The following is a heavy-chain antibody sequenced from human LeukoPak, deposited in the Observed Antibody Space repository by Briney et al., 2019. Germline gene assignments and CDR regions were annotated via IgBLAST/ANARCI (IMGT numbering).Heavy chain of an antibody. CDR1: GFTFGDSP. J-gene: IGHJ4*02. Sequence: GGSLRLSCAASGFTFGDSPMHWVRQASGKGLEGFGHIRSKANNDATAYAASVKGRFTISRDDSKNMAYLQMNSLKTEDTAVYYCSRQLASCHGYWGQGTLVTVSS. D-gene: IGHD2-2*01. CDR3: SRQLASCHGY. V-gene: IGHV3-73*01. CDR2: IRSKANNDAT.